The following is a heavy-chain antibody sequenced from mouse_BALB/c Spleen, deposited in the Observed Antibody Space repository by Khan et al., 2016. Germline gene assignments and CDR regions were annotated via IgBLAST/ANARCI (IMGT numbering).Heavy chain of an antibody. CDR3: ARTDRRGYFDY. CDR2: ILPGSGNT. J-gene: IGHJ2*01. Sequence: QVQLQQSGAELMKPGASVKISCKATGYTFSSYWIEWVKQRPGHGLEWIGEILPGSGNTKYNEKFRGKATFTADTSSNTAYMQLSSLTSEDPAVHYGARTDRRGYFDYGGQGTTLTVSS. CDR1: GYTFSSYW. V-gene: IGHV1-9*01.